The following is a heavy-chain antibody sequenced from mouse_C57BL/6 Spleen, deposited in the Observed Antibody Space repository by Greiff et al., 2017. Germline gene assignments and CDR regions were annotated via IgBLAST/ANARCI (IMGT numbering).Heavy chain of an antibody. Sequence: VQLQQSGAELVRPGASVTLSCKASGYTFTDYEMHWVKQTPVHGLEWIGALDPETGGTAYNQTFKGKAILTADKASRTSYMERRSLTSEDSAVYYCTSPIYYGNYVDYWGQGTTLTVSS. CDR1: GYTFTDYE. CDR2: LDPETGGT. V-gene: IGHV1-15*01. D-gene: IGHD2-1*01. CDR3: TSPIYYGNYVDY. J-gene: IGHJ2*01.